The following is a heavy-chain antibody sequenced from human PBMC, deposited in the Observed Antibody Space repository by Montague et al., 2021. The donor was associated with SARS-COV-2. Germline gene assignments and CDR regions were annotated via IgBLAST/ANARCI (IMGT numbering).Heavy chain of an antibody. CDR3: ARFGSGTLEFDL. CDR1: GASISTGIYY. CDR2: IRTTGHT. V-gene: IGHV4-61*02. J-gene: IGHJ4*02. Sequence: TLSLTCTVSGASISTGIYYWSWIRQPAGKGLEWIGRIRTTGHTDYNSSLESRVFMSVDTSTNQFSLCLTSVTAADTAVYFCARFGSGTLEFDLWGQGNLVTVSS. D-gene: IGHD1-26*01.